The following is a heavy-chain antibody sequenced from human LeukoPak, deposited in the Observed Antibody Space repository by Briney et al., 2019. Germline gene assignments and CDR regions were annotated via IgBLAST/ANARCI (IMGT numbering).Heavy chain of an antibody. D-gene: IGHD1-26*01. J-gene: IGHJ6*03. CDR3: LAGATTYYYYMDV. Sequence: SQTLSLTCTVSGGSISNGNYYWSWIRQPAGKGLEWIGRIYISGSTNYNPSLKSRVTISVDMSKNQFSLKLSSVTAADTAVYYCLAGATTYYYYMDVWGKGTTVTVSS. CDR2: IYISGST. CDR1: GGSISNGNYY. V-gene: IGHV4-61*02.